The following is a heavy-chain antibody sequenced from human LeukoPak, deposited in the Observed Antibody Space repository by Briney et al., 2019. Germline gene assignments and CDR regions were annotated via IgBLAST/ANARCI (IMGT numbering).Heavy chain of an antibody. CDR3: ASPVLLWFGELFDY. V-gene: IGHV3-23*01. J-gene: IGHJ4*02. CDR1: GFTFSSYA. Sequence: GGSLRLSCAASGFTFSSYAMSWVRQAPGKGLEWVSAISGSGGSTYYADSVKGRFTISRDNSKNTLYLQMNSLRAEDTAVYYCASPVLLWFGELFDYWGQGTLVTVSS. CDR2: ISGSGGST. D-gene: IGHD3-10*01.